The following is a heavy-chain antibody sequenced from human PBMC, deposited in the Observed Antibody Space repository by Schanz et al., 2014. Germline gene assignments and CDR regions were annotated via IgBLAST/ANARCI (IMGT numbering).Heavy chain of an antibody. J-gene: IGHJ4*02. CDR3: ARPRFDYGEVDY. V-gene: IGHV3-23*01. Sequence: EVQLLESGGGLVQPGGSLRLSCAASGFTFNSYAMTWVRQAPGKGLEWVSSISHSGGSKYYADSVEGRFTISRDNSKNTLYLQMNTLRAEDTAVYYCARPRFDYGEVDYWGQGTLVTVSS. D-gene: IGHD4-17*01. CDR2: ISHSGGSK. CDR1: GFTFNSYA.